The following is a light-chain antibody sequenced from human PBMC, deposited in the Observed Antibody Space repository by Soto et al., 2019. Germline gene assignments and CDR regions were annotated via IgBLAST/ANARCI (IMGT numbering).Light chain of an antibody. V-gene: IGLV2-8*01. CDR3: ASYAGSNNV. CDR1: SRDVGGYNY. CDR2: EVN. J-gene: IGLJ1*01. Sequence: QSVLAQPPSASGSPGQSVTISCTGTSRDVGGYNYVSWYQQHPGKAPKLMIYEVNKRPSGVPDRFSGSKSGNTASLTVSGLQAEDEADYYCASYAGSNNVFGTGTKLTVL.